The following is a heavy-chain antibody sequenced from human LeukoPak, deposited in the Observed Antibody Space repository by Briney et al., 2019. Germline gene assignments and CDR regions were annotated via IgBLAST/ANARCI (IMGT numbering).Heavy chain of an antibody. CDR1: GGSISTYY. CDR3: ARVRLRLGSFDP. Sequence: SETLSLTCTVSGGSISTYYWSWIRQPPGKGLEWIGYIYYSGSTNYNPSLKSRVTISVDTSKNQFSLKLSSVTAADTAVYYCARVRLRLGSFDPWGQGTLVTVSS. D-gene: IGHD4-17*01. J-gene: IGHJ5*02. V-gene: IGHV4-59*12. CDR2: IYYSGST.